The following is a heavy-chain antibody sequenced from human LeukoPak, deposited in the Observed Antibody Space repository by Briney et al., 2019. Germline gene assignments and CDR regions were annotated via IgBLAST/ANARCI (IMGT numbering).Heavy chain of an antibody. Sequence: QPGGSLRLSCAASGFTFSTYAMSWVRQAPGKRLEWVSAISGSGESTYYAGSVKGRFTISRDNSKNTLYLQMNSLRAEDTALYYCAKDAKRNYDFWDRFDYWGQGTLVTVSS. J-gene: IGHJ4*02. D-gene: IGHD3-3*01. V-gene: IGHV3-23*01. CDR3: AKDAKRNYDFWDRFDY. CDR2: ISGSGEST. CDR1: GFTFSTYA.